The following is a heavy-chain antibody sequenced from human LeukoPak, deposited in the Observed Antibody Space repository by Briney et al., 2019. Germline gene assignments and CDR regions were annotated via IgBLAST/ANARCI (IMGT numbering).Heavy chain of an antibody. J-gene: IGHJ5*02. D-gene: IGHD2-2*01. V-gene: IGHV5-51*01. CDR3: ARHRAIGSSRWFDP. CDR2: IYPGDSDT. Sequence: GESLKISCTGSGNDFTNYWIAWARQMPGKGLERMGIIYPGDSDTRYSPSFQGQVAISADKSISTAYLQWSSLKASDTAMYYCARHRAIGSSRWFDPWGQGTLVTVSS. CDR1: GNDFTNYW.